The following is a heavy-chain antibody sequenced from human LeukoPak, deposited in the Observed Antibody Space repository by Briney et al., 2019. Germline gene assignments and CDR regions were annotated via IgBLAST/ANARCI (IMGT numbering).Heavy chain of an antibody. CDR3: ARALGTYYGSGSYGGSYNWFDP. CDR1: GGSISSYY. J-gene: IGHJ5*02. Sequence: PSETLSLTCTVSGGSISSYYWSWIRQPAGKALEWIGRIYTSGSTNYNPSLKSRVTMSVDTSKNQFSLKLSSVTAADTAVYYCARALGTYYGSGSYGGSYNWFDPWGQGTLVTVSS. V-gene: IGHV4-4*07. D-gene: IGHD3-10*01. CDR2: IYTSGST.